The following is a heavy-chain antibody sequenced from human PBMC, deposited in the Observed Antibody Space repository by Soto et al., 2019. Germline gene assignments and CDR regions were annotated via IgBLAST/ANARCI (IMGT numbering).Heavy chain of an antibody. CDR3: AKDRITMIVVVMGFDY. Sequence: GGSLRLSCAASGFTFSSYGMHWVRQAPGKGLEWVAVISYDGSNKYYADSVKGRFTISRDNSKNTLYLQMNSLRAEDTAVYYCAKDRITMIVVVMGFDYWGQGTLVTVSS. D-gene: IGHD3-22*01. J-gene: IGHJ4*02. V-gene: IGHV3-30*18. CDR2: ISYDGSNK. CDR1: GFTFSSYG.